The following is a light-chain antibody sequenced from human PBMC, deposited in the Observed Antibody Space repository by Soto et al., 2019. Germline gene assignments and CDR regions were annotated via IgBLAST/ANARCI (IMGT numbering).Light chain of an antibody. J-gene: IGKJ2*01. CDR1: QSVSSY. V-gene: IGKV3-11*01. Sequence: EIVLTQSPATLSLSPGERATLSCRASQSVSSYLAWYQQKPGQAPRLLIYDASNGATGIPARFGGGGSGTDFSLTISSLEPEDFAVYYCQQRSNWPPYTFGQGTKLEIK. CDR2: DAS. CDR3: QQRSNWPPYT.